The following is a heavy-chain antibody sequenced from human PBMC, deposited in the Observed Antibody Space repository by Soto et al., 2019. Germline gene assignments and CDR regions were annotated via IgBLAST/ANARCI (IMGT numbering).Heavy chain of an antibody. CDR1: GLTFSSYS. CDR2: ISSSSSTI. D-gene: IGHD3-10*01. J-gene: IGHJ4*02. Sequence: GGSLRLSCAASGLTFSSYSMNWVRQAPGKGLEWVSYISSSSSTIYYADSVKGRFTISRDNAKNSLYLQMNSLRAEDTAVYYCARDLMVRVANFDYWGQGTLVTVSS. V-gene: IGHV3-48*04. CDR3: ARDLMVRVANFDY.